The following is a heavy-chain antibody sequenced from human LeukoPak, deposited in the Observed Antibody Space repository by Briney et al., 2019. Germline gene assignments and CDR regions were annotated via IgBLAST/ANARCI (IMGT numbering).Heavy chain of an antibody. Sequence: ASVTVSCKASAYTFTSYGISWVRQAPGQGLEWMGWISAHNGNTNYAQKFQGRVTMTTDTSTRTAYMELRSLRADDTAVYYCARDLYDFWSGYYYYYGMDVWGQGTTVTVSS. V-gene: IGHV1-18*01. D-gene: IGHD3-3*01. CDR1: AYTFTSYG. J-gene: IGHJ6*02. CDR3: ARDLYDFWSGYYYYYGMDV. CDR2: ISAHNGNT.